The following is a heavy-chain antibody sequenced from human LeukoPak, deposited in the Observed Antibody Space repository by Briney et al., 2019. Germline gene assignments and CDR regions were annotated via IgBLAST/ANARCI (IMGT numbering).Heavy chain of an antibody. V-gene: IGHV1-69*13. J-gene: IGHJ5*02. Sequence: SVKVSCKAFGYTFTSNYMHWVRQAPGQGLEWMGGIIPIFGTANYAQKFQGRVTITADESTSTAYMELSSLRSEDTAVYYCARHTVAGYYSLGWFDPWGQGTLVTVSS. CDR2: IIPIFGTA. D-gene: IGHD6-19*01. CDR1: GYTFTSNY. CDR3: ARHTVAGYYSLGWFDP.